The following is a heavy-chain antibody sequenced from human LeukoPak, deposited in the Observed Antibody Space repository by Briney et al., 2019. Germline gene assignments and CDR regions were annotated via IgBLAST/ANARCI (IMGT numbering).Heavy chain of an antibody. J-gene: IGHJ6*02. D-gene: IGHD6-13*01. V-gene: IGHV3-23*01. CDR1: GFTFSNYA. CDR2: ISGSGGST. CDR3: AKKLGIAAAYYYYGMDV. Sequence: GGSLRLSCATSGFTFSNYAMSWVRQAPGKGLEWVSTISGSGGSTYYADSVKGRFTISRDNSKNTLYLQMNSLRAEDTAVYYCAKKLGIAAAYYYYGMDVWGQGTTVTVSS.